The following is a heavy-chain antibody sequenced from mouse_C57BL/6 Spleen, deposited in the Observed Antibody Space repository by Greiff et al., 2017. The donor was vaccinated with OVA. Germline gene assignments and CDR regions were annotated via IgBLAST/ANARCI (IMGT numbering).Heavy chain of an antibody. CDR1: GYAFSSSW. V-gene: IGHV1-82*01. Sequence: QVQLKQSGPELVKPGASVKISCKASGYAFSSSWMNWVKQRPGKGLEWIGRIYPGDGDTNYNGKFKGKATLTADESSSTAYMQLSSLTSEDSAVYFCASAGTKGDYFDYWGQGTTLTVSS. J-gene: IGHJ2*01. CDR2: IYPGDGDT. D-gene: IGHD4-1*01. CDR3: ASAGTKGDYFDY.